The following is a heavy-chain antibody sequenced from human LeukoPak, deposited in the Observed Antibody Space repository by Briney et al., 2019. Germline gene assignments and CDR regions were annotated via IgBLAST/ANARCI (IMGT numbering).Heavy chain of an antibody. J-gene: IGHJ6*02. CDR2: NIPIFGTA. V-gene: IGHV1-69*13. CDR3: ARGANPYYYYGMDV. CDR1: GGTFSSYA. Sequence: GASVKVSCKASGGTFSSYAISWVRQAPGQGLGWMGGNIPIFGTANYAQKFQGRVTITADESTSTAYMELSSLRSEDTAVYYCARGANPYYYYGMDVWGQGTTVTVPS.